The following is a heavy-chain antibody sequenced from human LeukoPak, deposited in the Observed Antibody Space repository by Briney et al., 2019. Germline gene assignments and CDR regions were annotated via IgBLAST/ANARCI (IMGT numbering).Heavy chain of an antibody. J-gene: IGHJ4*02. CDR3: ARVPPAIAAAGSWYFDY. CDR2: INPNSGGT. Sequence: ASVKVSCKASGYTFTGYYIHWVRQAPGQGLEWMGWINPNSGGTNYAQKFQGRVTMTRDTSISTAYMELSRLRSDDTAVYYCARVPPAIAAAGSWYFDYCGQRTLVTVSS. D-gene: IGHD6-13*01. CDR1: GYTFTGYY. V-gene: IGHV1-2*02.